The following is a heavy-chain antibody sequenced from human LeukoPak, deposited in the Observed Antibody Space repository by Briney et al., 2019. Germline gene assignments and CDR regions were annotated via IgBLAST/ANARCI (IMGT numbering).Heavy chain of an antibody. CDR2: ISAYNGNT. D-gene: IGHD1-1*01. J-gene: IGHJ6*03. V-gene: IGHV1-18*01. Sequence: ASVKVSCKASGYTFTSYSISWVRQAPGQGREWMGWISAYNGNTNYAQKLQGRVTMTTDTSTSTAYMELRSLRSDDTAVYYRARDLPEGTTGTVRFYYYYYMDVWGKGTTVTISS. CDR3: ARDLPEGTTGTVRFYYYYYMDV. CDR1: GYTFTSYS.